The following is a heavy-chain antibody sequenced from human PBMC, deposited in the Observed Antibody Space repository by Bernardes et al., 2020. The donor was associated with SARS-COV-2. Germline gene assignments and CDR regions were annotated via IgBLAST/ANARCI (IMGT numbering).Heavy chain of an antibody. CDR2: IYFTGRT. D-gene: IGHD3-22*01. V-gene: IGHV4-59*01. Sequence: SETLSLTCTVSGGSITSNYWGWIRQPPGKGLEWIGDIYFTGRTNYNPSLKNRVTISVATSKKVFSLNLRSVAAADTAVYYCARGYAYYYDTTGNYPYVSFDVWGQGTTVTVSS. J-gene: IGHJ3*01. CDR1: GGSITSNY. CDR3: ARGYAYYYDTTGNYPYVSFDV.